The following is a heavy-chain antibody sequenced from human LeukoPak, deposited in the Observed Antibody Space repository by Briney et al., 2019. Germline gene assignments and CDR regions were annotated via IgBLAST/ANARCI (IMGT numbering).Heavy chain of an antibody. J-gene: IGHJ4*02. CDR2: ISYDGSNK. D-gene: IGHD2-15*01. Sequence: GGSLRLSCAASGFTFSSYGMHWVRQAPGKGLEWVAVISYDGSNKYYADSVKGRFTISRDNSKNTLYLQMNSLRAEDTAVYYRAKDRALLTNWGQGTLVTVSS. CDR3: AKDRALLTN. CDR1: GFTFSSYG. V-gene: IGHV3-30*18.